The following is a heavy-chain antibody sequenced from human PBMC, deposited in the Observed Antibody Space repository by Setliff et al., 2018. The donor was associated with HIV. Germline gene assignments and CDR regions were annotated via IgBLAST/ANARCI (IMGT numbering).Heavy chain of an antibody. CDR1: GGSFSDFY. CDR3: ARGVARQVVIDRWFDP. Sequence: SETLSLTCAVFGGSFSDFYWSWIRQPPGKGLESIGEISYSGSTVYNPSLKSRVTMSVDASKNLVSLNLNSVTAADTAIYYCARGVARQVVIDRWFDPWGQGTPVTVSS. V-gene: IGHV4-34*01. D-gene: IGHD2-21*01. CDR2: ISYSGST. J-gene: IGHJ5*02.